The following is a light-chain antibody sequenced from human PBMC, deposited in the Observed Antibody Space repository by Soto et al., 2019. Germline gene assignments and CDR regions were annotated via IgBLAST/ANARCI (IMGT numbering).Light chain of an antibody. CDR2: AAS. J-gene: IGKJ2*01. CDR3: QQSYSTPT. Sequence: DIQMTQSPSTLSASVGDRVTITCRASQSISNYLNWYQQKAGKAPKLLIFAASSLQIGVPSRFSGSGSGTDFTLSISSLEPEDFATYYCQQSYSTPTCGQGNKGDIK. CDR1: QSISNY. V-gene: IGKV1-39*01.